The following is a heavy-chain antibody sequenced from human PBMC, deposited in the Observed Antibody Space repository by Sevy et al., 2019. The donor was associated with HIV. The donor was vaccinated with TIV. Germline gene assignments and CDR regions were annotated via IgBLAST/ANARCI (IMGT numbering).Heavy chain of an antibody. Sequence: GGSLRLSCAASGFTPSTYGMHWVRQAPGKGLEWVAVIGYDGSNKYYADSVKGGFTISGDTSKNNLFLQMDSLRAEDTVVYYCARDPRMYGDYLLAYFDSWGQGTLVTVSS. J-gene: IGHJ4*02. V-gene: IGHV3-33*01. CDR2: IGYDGSNK. CDR3: ARDPRMYGDYLLAYFDS. CDR1: GFTPSTYG. D-gene: IGHD2-8*01.